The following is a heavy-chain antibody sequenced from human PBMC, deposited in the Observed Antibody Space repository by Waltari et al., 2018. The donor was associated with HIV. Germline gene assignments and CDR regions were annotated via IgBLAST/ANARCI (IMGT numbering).Heavy chain of an antibody. CDR1: GYTFTSYD. Sequence: VQLVQSAAAVKKPGASVQVYCKASGYTFTSYDINWVRQATGQGLEWMGWMNPNSGNTGYAQKFQGRVTMTRNTSISTAYMELSSLRSEDTAVYYCARLGYCSSTSCYYYYYYGMDVWGQGTTVTVSS. CDR2: MNPNSGNT. CDR3: ARLGYCSSTSCYYYYYYGMDV. D-gene: IGHD2-2*01. V-gene: IGHV1-8*01. J-gene: IGHJ6*02.